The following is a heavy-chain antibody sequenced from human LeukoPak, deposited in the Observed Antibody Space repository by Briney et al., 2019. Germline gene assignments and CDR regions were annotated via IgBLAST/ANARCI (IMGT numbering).Heavy chain of an antibody. Sequence: ASVKVSCTASGYTFTGYYMHWVRQAPGPGLDWMGWINPNSGGTNYAQKFQGRVTMTRDTSISTAYMELSRLRSDDTDVYYCARGIGYCSGGSCQNWFDPWGQGTLVTVSS. J-gene: IGHJ5*02. CDR3: ARGIGYCSGGSCQNWFDP. V-gene: IGHV1-2*02. CDR1: GYTFTGYY. D-gene: IGHD2-15*01. CDR2: INPNSGGT.